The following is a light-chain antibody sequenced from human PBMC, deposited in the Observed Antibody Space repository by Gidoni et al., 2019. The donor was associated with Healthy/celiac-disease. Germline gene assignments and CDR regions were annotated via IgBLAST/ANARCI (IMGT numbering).Light chain of an antibody. Sequence: EIVMTQSPATLSVSPGERATLSCRASQSVSSNLAWYQQKPGQAPRLLIYGASTRATGIPARFSGSGSGTEFNLTISSLQSEDFAVYYCQQYNNWWTVGQXTKVEIK. CDR1: QSVSSN. J-gene: IGKJ1*01. CDR2: GAS. V-gene: IGKV3-15*01. CDR3: QQYNNWWT.